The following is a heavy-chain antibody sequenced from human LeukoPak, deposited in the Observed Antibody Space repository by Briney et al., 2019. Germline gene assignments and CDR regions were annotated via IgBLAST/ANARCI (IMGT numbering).Heavy chain of an antibody. CDR3: ASGGDYYDSSGYYSKFDY. Sequence: PGGSLRLSCAASGFTFSSYGMHWVRQAPGKGLEWVAVIWYDGSNKYYADSVKGRFTISRDNSKNTLYLQMNSLRAEDTAVYYCASGGDYYDSSGYYSKFDYWGRGTLVTVSS. V-gene: IGHV3-33*08. D-gene: IGHD3-22*01. J-gene: IGHJ4*02. CDR1: GFTFSSYG. CDR2: IWYDGSNK.